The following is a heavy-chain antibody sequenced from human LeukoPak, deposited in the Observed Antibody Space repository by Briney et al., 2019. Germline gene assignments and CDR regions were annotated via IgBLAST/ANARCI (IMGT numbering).Heavy chain of an antibody. CDR1: GGTFSSYA. CDR3: ARGMYYYDSSGYYYLDY. J-gene: IGHJ4*02. V-gene: IGHV1-69*13. CDR2: IIPIFGTA. Sequence: SVKVSCKASGGTFSSYAISWVRQAPGQGLEWMGGIIPIFGTAKYAQKFQGRVTITADESTSTAYMELSSLRSEDTAVYYCARGMYYYDSSGYYYLDYWGQGTLVTVSS. D-gene: IGHD3-22*01.